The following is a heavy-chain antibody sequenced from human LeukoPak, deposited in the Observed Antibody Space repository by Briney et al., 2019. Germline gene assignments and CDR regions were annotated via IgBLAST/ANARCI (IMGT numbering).Heavy chain of an antibody. CDR3: ANNKQPRDYYYYGMDV. Sequence: AGGSLRLSCAASGFSFTYYAMSWVRQAPARGPEWLSSMKGGGETFYADSVKGRFTLSRDDSRNTVYLQLTNLRVEDTAIYYCANNKQPRDYYYYGMDVWGQGTTVTVSS. CDR2: MKGGGET. J-gene: IGHJ6*02. CDR1: GFSFTYYA. V-gene: IGHV3-23*01. D-gene: IGHD1/OR15-1a*01.